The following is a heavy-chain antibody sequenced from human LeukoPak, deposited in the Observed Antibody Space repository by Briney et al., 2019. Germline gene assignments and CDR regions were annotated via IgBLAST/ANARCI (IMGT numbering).Heavy chain of an antibody. Sequence: GGSLRLSCAASGFTFSSYEMNWVRQAPGKGLEWVSYISSGSTIYYAGSVKGRFTISRDNAKNSLYLQMNSLRAEDTAVYYCARGPPPVNSGYDSGFFYYWGQGTLVTVSS. V-gene: IGHV3-48*03. CDR2: ISSGSTI. D-gene: IGHD5-12*01. CDR1: GFTFSSYE. J-gene: IGHJ4*02. CDR3: ARGPPPVNSGYDSGFFYY.